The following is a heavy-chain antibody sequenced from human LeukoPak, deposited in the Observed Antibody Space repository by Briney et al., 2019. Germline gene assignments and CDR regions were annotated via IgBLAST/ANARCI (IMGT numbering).Heavy chain of an antibody. J-gene: IGHJ4*02. CDR3: AKDAGYCSGGSCPSLLDY. V-gene: IGHV3-21*04. CDR2: ISSSSSYI. D-gene: IGHD2-15*01. CDR1: GFTFSSYS. Sequence: GGSLRLSCAASGFTFSSYSMNWVRQAPGKGLEWVSSISSSSSYIYYADSVKGRFTISRDNAKNSLYLQMNSLRAEDTAVYYCAKDAGYCSGGSCPSLLDYWGQGTLVTVSS.